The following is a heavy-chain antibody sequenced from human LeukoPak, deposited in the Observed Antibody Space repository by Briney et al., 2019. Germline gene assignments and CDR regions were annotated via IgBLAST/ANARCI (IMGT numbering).Heavy chain of an antibody. V-gene: IGHV1-18*01. J-gene: IGHJ4*02. CDR3: ARVPYCRGGSCYFRSYFDY. D-gene: IGHD2-15*01. Sequence: QKLQGRVTMTTDTSTSTAYMELRSLRSDDTAVYYCARVPYCRGGSCYFRSYFDYWGQGTLVTVSS.